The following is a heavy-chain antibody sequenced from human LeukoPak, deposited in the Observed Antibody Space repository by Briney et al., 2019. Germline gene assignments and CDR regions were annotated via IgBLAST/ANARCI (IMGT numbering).Heavy chain of an antibody. CDR1: GFTFSSYA. CDR3: AKLSGYSYGYWFDP. J-gene: IGHJ5*02. Sequence: GGSLRLSCAASGFTFSSYAMSWVRQAPGKGLEWVAAISGSGGSTYYADSVKGRFTISRDNSKNTLYLQMNSLRAENTAVYYCAKLSGYSYGYWFDPCGQGTLVTVSS. D-gene: IGHD5-18*01. CDR2: ISGSGGST. V-gene: IGHV3-23*01.